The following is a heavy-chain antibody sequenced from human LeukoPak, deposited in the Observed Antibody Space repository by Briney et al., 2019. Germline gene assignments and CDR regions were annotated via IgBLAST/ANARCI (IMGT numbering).Heavy chain of an antibody. J-gene: IGHJ4*02. Sequence: SETLSLTCTVSGYSISSGYYWGWIRQPPGKGLEWIGSIYHSGSTYYNPSLKSRVTISVDTSKNQFSLNLSSVTAADTAVYFCARSYYVSGSYIPFDYWGQGTLVTVSS. CDR2: IYHSGST. V-gene: IGHV4-38-2*02. CDR3: ARSYYVSGSYIPFDY. D-gene: IGHD3-10*01. CDR1: GYSISSGYY.